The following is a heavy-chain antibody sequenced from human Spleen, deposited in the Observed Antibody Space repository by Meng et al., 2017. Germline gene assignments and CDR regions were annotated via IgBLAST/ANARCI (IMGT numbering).Heavy chain of an antibody. Sequence: VQLQEAGPGLVKPSQTLSLTCTVSGGSISTGGYYRNWIRHHPGKGLEWIGYIYYSGSTFYNPSLKSRVTISVDTSKNQFALHLTSVTAADTAVYYCARDGVGYGSGTNKWFDPWGQGTLVTVSS. CDR1: GGSISTGGYY. CDR3: ARDGVGYGSGTNKWFDP. D-gene: IGHD3-10*01. J-gene: IGHJ5*02. V-gene: IGHV4-31*03. CDR2: IYYSGST.